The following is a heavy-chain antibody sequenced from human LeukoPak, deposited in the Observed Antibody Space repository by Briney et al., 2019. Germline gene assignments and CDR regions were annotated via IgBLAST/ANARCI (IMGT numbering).Heavy chain of an antibody. CDR2: IYYSGST. Sequence: PSETLSLTCTVSGGSISSGGYYWSWIRQHPGTGLEWIGYIYYSGSTYYNPSLKSRVTISVDTSKNQFSLKLSSVTAADTAVYYCARAPPPARPLYYYYGMDVWGQGTTVTVSS. V-gene: IGHV4-31*03. D-gene: IGHD2-2*01. CDR1: GGSISSGGYY. J-gene: IGHJ6*02. CDR3: ARAPPPARPLYYYYGMDV.